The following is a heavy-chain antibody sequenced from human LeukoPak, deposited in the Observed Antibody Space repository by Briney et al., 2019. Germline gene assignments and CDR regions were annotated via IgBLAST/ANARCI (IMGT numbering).Heavy chain of an antibody. D-gene: IGHD7-27*01. V-gene: IGHV3-15*01. Sequence: GGSLRLSCVASGLTFTNAWMSWVRQAPGKGLEWVGRIKSKTDGGTKDYAAPVTGRFTISRDDSKNTLYLQMNSLKTEHTGVYYCTTELGIGAYFDYWGQGTLVTVSS. CDR3: TTELGIGAYFDY. CDR2: IKSKTDGGTK. J-gene: IGHJ4*02. CDR1: GLTFTNAW.